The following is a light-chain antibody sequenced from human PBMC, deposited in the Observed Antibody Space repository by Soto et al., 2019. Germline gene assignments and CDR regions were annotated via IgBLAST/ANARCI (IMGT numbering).Light chain of an antibody. Sequence: EILMTQPPATLAVSPGERATLSCRASQSVSSNLAWYQQKPGQAPRLLIYGASTRATGIPARFSGSGSGTEFTLTISSLQSEDFAVYYCQQYNNWPQLTFGGGRKVDI. CDR3: QQYNNWPQLT. CDR1: QSVSSN. J-gene: IGKJ4*01. CDR2: GAS. V-gene: IGKV3-15*01.